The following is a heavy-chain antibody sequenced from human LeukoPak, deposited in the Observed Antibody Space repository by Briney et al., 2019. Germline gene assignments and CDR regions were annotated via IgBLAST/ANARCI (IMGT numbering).Heavy chain of an antibody. CDR2: IHPNTGGT. V-gene: IGHV1-2*02. J-gene: IGHJ3*02. Sequence: ASVKVSCKASGYTFTGYYMHWVRQAPGQGLEWMGWIHPNTGGTKYAQKFQGRVTMTRDTSSSTVYMELSSLRSEDTAVYYCAREIGSYDAFDIWGQGTMVTVSS. CDR3: AREIGSYDAFDI. CDR1: GYTFTGYY. D-gene: IGHD1-26*01.